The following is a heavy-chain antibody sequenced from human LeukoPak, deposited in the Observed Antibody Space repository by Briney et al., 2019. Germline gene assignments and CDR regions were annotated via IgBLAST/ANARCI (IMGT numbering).Heavy chain of an antibody. CDR2: IYSGGST. CDR3: AQSRLSSNYLDN. CDR1: GFTVSSNY. D-gene: IGHD3-16*02. J-gene: IGHJ4*02. V-gene: IGHV3-53*01. Sequence: GGSLRLSCAASGFTVSSNYMSWVRQAPGKGLEWVSVIYSGGSTYYADTVKGRFTISRDNSKDTLYLQMNGLRAEDTAVYYCAQSRLSSNYLDNWGQGSLVTVSS.